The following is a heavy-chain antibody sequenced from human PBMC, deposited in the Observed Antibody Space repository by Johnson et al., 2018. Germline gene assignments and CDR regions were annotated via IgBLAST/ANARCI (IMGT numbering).Heavy chain of an antibody. CDR2: ISYDGGNK. Sequence: QVQLVQSGGGVVQPGRSLRLSCAASGFTFSTYGMHWVRQAPGKGLEWVAVISYDGGNKYYADSVKGRFTISRDNSKNTLYRQMNSLRAEDTAVYYCAKVNYYYYMDVWGKGTTVTVSS. V-gene: IGHV3-30*18. CDR1: GFTFSTYG. J-gene: IGHJ6*03. CDR3: AKVNYYYYMDV.